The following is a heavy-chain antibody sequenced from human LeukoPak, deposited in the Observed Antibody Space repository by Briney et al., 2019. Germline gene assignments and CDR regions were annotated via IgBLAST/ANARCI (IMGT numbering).Heavy chain of an antibody. CDR1: GFTFSDYY. V-gene: IGHV4-59*05. CDR3: ARIHDYGGNSYYFDY. J-gene: IGHJ4*02. D-gene: IGHD4-23*01. CDR2: IYYSGST. Sequence: GSLRLSCAASGFTFSDYYMSWIRLAPGKGLEWIGSIYYSGSTYYNPSLKSRVTISVDTSKNQFSLKLSSVTAADTAVYYCARIHDYGGNSYYFDYWGQGTLVTVSS.